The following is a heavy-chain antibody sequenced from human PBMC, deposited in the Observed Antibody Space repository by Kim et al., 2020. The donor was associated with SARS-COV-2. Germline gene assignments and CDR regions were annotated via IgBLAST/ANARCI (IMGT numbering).Heavy chain of an antibody. CDR3: ARDFGYSSSWSPNYGMDV. CDR2: ISSDGSNK. V-gene: IGHV3-30*04. J-gene: IGHJ6*02. D-gene: IGHD6-13*01. Sequence: GGSLRLSCAASGFTFSSYAMHWVRQAPGKGLEWVAVISSDGSNKCYADSVKGRFTISRDNSKNTLYLQMNSLRAEDTAVYYCARDFGYSSSWSPNYGMDVWGQGTTVTVSS. CDR1: GFTFSSYA.